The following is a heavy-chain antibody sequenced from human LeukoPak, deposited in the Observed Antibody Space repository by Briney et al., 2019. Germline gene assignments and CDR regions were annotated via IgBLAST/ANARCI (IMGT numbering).Heavy chain of an antibody. CDR2: ISGSGDNT. D-gene: IGHD2-15*01. J-gene: IGHJ4*02. V-gene: IGHV3-23*01. CDR3: AKDGGSSCYSPIDY. Sequence: GGYLRLSCAVTGFTFSNYAMSWVRQAPGKGLEWVSVISGSGDNTYYTGSVKGRFTISRDNSRNTLYLQMNSLRAEDTAVYYCAKDGGSSCYSPIDYWGQGALVTVSS. CDR1: GFTFSNYA.